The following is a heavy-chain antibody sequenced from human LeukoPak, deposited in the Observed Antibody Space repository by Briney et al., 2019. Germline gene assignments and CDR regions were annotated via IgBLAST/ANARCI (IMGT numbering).Heavy chain of an antibody. CDR3: ARDDNWNYGGYFDY. Sequence: GGSLRLSCAASGFTFSSYSMNWVRQAPGKGLEWVSSISSSSSYIYYADSVKGRFTISRDNAKNSLYLQMNSLRAEDTAVYYCARDDNWNYGGYFDYWGQGTLVTVSS. V-gene: IGHV3-21*01. CDR1: GFTFSSYS. J-gene: IGHJ4*02. D-gene: IGHD1-7*01. CDR2: ISSSSSYI.